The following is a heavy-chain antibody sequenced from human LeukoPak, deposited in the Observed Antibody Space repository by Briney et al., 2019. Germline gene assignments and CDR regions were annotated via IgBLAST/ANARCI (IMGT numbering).Heavy chain of an antibody. Sequence: QPGRSLRLSCAASGFTFSSYAMHWVRRAPGKGLEWVAVISYDGSNKYYADSVKGRFTISRDNSKNTLYLQMNSLIAEDTAVYYCTPLDDILTGYSNNEKWGQGTLVTVSS. CDR3: TPLDDILTGYSNNEK. V-gene: IGHV3-30*04. J-gene: IGHJ4*02. CDR1: GFTFSSYA. D-gene: IGHD3-9*01. CDR2: ISYDGSNK.